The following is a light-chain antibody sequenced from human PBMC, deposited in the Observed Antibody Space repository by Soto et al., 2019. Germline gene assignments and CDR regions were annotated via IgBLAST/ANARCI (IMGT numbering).Light chain of an antibody. CDR1: QTVLFTSNNKNF. CDR2: WAS. CDR3: QQYYRGPPT. J-gene: IGKJ1*01. V-gene: IGKV4-1*01. Sequence: DIVMTQSPESLAVSLGGRATIHCKSSQTVLFTSNNKNFLAWYQHKVGQPPKLLINWASIRESGVPDRFSGRGSGSDFILTISNLQAEDVAVYYCQQYYRGPPTFGQGTKVEI.